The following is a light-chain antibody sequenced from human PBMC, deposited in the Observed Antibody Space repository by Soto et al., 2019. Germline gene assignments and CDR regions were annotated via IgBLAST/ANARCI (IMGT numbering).Light chain of an antibody. CDR1: QRVTSDY. V-gene: IGKV3-20*01. CDR3: QQYGGSPPVT. J-gene: IGKJ5*01. CDR2: GAS. Sequence: EIVLTQSPGTLSLSPGERATLSCRASQRVTSDYFAWYQQKPGQAPRLLIHGASSRATGIPDRFSGSGSGTDFTLTINRLEPEDFAVYYCQQYGGSPPVTFGQGKRLDI.